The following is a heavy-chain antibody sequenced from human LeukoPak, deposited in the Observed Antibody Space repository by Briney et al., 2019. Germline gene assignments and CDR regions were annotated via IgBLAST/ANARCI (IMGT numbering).Heavy chain of an antibody. CDR3: ANSAACSSTSCAMGDAFDI. J-gene: IGHJ3*02. CDR2: ISGSGGST. Sequence: GGSLRLSCAASGFTFSSYAMSWVRQAPGKGLEWVSAISGSGGSTYYADSVKGRFTISRDNSKNTLYLQMNSLRAEDTAVYYCANSAACSSTSCAMGDAFDIWGQGTMVTVSS. V-gene: IGHV3-23*01. D-gene: IGHD2-2*01. CDR1: GFTFSSYA.